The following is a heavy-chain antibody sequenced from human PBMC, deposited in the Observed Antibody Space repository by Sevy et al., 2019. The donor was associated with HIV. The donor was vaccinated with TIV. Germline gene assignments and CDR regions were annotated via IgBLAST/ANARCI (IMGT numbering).Heavy chain of an antibody. J-gene: IGHJ5*02. CDR2: IYNVGDT. V-gene: IGHV4-59*01. Sequence: SETLSLTCTVSGGSISGYYWSWIRQSPGKGLEWIGYIYNVGDTRYNPSLKSRVTISMATSKNQFSLRLTSVTAADTAVYYCARRVPALAGNWFDPWGQGTLLTVSS. CDR3: ARRVPALAGNWFDP. CDR1: GGSISGYY.